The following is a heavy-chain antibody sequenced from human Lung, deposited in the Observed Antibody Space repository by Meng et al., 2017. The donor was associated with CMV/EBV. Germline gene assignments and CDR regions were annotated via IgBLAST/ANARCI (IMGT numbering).Heavy chain of an antibody. J-gene: IGHJ6*02. D-gene: IGHD2-21*02. CDR1: GFSFAAYT. CDR2: IKNDGGNDEK. CDR3: AKDFKGHCTMDV. Sequence: GGSLRLSCAASGFSFAAYTIHWVRQAPGKGLEWVTIIKNDGGNDEKYYADSVMGRFTISGDISKNTVYLQMNSLKPEDTAVYYCAKDFKGHCTMDVWGQGTTVTVSS. V-gene: IGHV3-30*02.